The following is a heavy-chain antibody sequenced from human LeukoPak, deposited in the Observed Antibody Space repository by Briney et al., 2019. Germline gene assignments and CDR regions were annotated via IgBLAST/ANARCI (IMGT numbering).Heavy chain of an antibody. CDR2: LNGRGDSP. V-gene: IGHV3-23*01. CDR1: GFTFSTYT. CDR3: AKGPHRDY. J-gene: IGHJ4*02. Sequence: GGSLRLSCAASGFTFSTYTMAWVRQAPVGGLEWVSSLNGRGDSPYYADSVKGRFTISRDNSKNTLYLQMHSLRVEDTAVYYCAKGPHRDYWGQGTLLTVSS.